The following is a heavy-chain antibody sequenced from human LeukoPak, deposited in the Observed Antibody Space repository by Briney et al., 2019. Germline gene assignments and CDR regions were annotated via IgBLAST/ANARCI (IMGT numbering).Heavy chain of an antibody. CDR2: ITSNSGSL. CDR3: AKDFTVATFWYFDL. J-gene: IGHJ2*01. CDR1: GFRFEDYA. Sequence: GGSLRLSCAASGFRFEDYAMHWVRQAPGKGLEWVSGITSNSGSLGYADSVKGRFTISRDNAKNSLFLQMNSLRAEDTAFYYCAKDFTVATFWYFDLWGRGTLVTVSS. V-gene: IGHV3-9*01. D-gene: IGHD1-1*01.